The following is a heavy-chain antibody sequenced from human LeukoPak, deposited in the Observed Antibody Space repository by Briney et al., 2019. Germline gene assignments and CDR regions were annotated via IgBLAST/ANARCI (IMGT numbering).Heavy chain of an antibody. J-gene: IGHJ4*02. V-gene: IGHV3-7*03. CDR1: GFTFSSYW. Sequence: GGSLRLSCAAAGFTFSSYWMSWLRQAPGRGLEWVANIKQDGSEKYYVDSVKGRFTISRDNAKNSLYLQMNSLKTDDTAVYYCTTGVLQVGATISDYWGQGTLVTVSS. D-gene: IGHD1-26*01. CDR3: TTGVLQVGATISDY. CDR2: IKQDGSEK.